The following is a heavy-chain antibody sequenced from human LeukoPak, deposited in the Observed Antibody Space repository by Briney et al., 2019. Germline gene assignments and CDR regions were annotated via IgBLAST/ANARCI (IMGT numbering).Heavy chain of an antibody. D-gene: IGHD3-22*01. CDR2: ISYDGSNK. CDR3: ARENTHYYDSSGYYSDAFDI. CDR1: GFTFSSYA. V-gene: IGHV3-30-3*01. Sequence: GRSLRLSCAASGFTFSSYAMHWVRQAPGKGLEWVAVISYDGSNKYYADSVKGRFTISRDNSKNTLYLQMNSLRAEDTAVYYCARENTHYYDSSGYYSDAFDIWGQGTMVTVSS. J-gene: IGHJ3*02.